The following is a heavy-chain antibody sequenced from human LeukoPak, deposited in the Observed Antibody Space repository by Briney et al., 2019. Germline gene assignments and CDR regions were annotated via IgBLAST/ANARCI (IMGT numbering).Heavy chain of an antibody. Sequence: GGSLRLSCAASGFTFHNAWMTSVRQAPGKGLEWVGRMKSNRDGGTSDYAAPVKGRFTISRDDSKNTLYLHMNSLRAEDTAVYYCTTLSNDVLYWGQGTLVTVS. V-gene: IGHV3-15*01. J-gene: IGHJ4*02. CDR2: MKSNRDGGTS. D-gene: IGHD4-11*01. CDR3: TTLSNDVLY. CDR1: GFTFHNAW.